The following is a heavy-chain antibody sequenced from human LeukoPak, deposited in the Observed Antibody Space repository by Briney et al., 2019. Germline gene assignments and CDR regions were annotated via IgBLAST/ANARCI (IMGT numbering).Heavy chain of an antibody. D-gene: IGHD2-21*02. CDR1: GYTFTSYY. CDR2: INPSGGST. CDR3: ARGAYCGGDCYQGAFDI. J-gene: IGHJ3*02. Sequence: ASVKVSCKASGYTFTSYYMHWARQAPGQGLEWMGIINPSGGSTSYAQKFQGRVTMTRDTSTSTVYMELSSLRSEDTAVYYCARGAYCGGDCYQGAFDIWGQGTMVTVSS. V-gene: IGHV1-46*01.